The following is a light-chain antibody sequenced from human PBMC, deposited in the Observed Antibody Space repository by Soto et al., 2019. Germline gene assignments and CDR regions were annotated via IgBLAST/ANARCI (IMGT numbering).Light chain of an antibody. Sequence: EIVLTQSPATLSLSPGERATLSCRASQSVSSSYLAWYQQKPGQAPRLLIYGASSRATGIPDRFSGSGSGTDFTLTISRREPEDFVVYYCQQYGSSRITFGQGTRLEIK. CDR2: GAS. V-gene: IGKV3-20*01. CDR3: QQYGSSRIT. CDR1: QSVSSSY. J-gene: IGKJ5*01.